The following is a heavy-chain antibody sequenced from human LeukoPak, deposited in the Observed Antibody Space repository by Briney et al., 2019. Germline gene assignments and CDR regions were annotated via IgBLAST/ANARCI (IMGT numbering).Heavy chain of an antibody. CDR2: INAGSGNT. J-gene: IGHJ4*02. CDR1: GYTFTSYG. D-gene: IGHD3-10*01. CDR3: ARGRGPGD. Sequence: ASVKVSCKASGYTFTSYGVHWVRQAPGQRLEWMGWINAGSGNTDYSQKFQGRVTITRDTSASTAYMELSSLRSEDTAVYYCARGRGPGDWGQGTLVTVSS. V-gene: IGHV1-3*01.